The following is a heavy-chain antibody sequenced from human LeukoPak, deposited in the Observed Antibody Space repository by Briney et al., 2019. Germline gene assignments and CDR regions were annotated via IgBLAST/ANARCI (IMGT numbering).Heavy chain of an antibody. CDR1: GGTFSIYA. J-gene: IGHJ6*02. D-gene: IGHD6-6*01. CDR2: IIPIFGTA. V-gene: IGHV1-69*13. CDR3: ARVLQTDIAAHYYYYGMDV. Sequence: SVKVSCKASGGTFSIYAISWVRQAPGQGLEWMGGIIPIFGTANYAQKFQGRVTITADESTSTAYMELSSLRSEDTAVYYCARVLQTDIAAHYYYYGMDVWGQGTTVTVSS.